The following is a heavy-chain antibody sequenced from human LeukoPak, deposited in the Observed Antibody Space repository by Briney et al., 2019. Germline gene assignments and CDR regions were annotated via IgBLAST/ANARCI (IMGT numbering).Heavy chain of an antibody. CDR2: ISGSGDNT. J-gene: IGHJ5*02. Sequence: GGSLRLSCAASGFTFSSYAMNWVRQAPGKGLEWVSIISGSGDNTYYADSVKGRFTISRDNAKNSLYLQMNSLRAEDTAVYYCARDRAAGWLRSREGDWFDPWGQGTLVTVSS. V-gene: IGHV3-23*01. CDR3: ARDRAAGWLRSREGDWFDP. D-gene: IGHD5-12*01. CDR1: GFTFSSYA.